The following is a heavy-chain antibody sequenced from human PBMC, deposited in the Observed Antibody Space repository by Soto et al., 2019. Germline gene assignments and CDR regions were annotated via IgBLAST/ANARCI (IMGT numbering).Heavy chain of an antibody. V-gene: IGHV4-39*01. CDR2: IYYRGNA. Sequence: QLQLQESGPGLVKPSETLSLTCSVSDDSINSDKYYWGWIRQPPGKGLEWIGSIYYRGNAYYNPSLQTRVTIPLDKSRSKFSLQLNSVTAADSAVYFCARLGGLATISYSFDFWGPGALVTVSS. CDR1: DDSINSDKYY. J-gene: IGHJ4*02. CDR3: ARLGGLATISYSFDF. D-gene: IGHD3-16*01.